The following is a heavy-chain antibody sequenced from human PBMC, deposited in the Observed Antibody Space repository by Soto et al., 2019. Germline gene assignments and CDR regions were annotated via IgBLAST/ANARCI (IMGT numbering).Heavy chain of an antibody. J-gene: IGHJ6*02. Sequence: GASVKVSCKASGGTFSSYAISWVRQAPGQGLEWMGGIIPIFGTANYAQRFQGRVTITADKSTSTAYMELSSLRSEDTAVYYCARERLGYCSGGSCYSGTDVWGQGTTVTVSS. CDR2: IIPIFGTA. CDR3: ARERLGYCSGGSCYSGTDV. V-gene: IGHV1-69*06. D-gene: IGHD2-15*01. CDR1: GGTFSSYA.